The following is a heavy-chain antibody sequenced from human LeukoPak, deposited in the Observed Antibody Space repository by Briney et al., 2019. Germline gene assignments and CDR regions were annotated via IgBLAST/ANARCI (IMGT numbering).Heavy chain of an antibody. J-gene: IGHJ4*02. CDR3: AKDGSSWYYPLNY. V-gene: IGHV3-23*01. CDR1: GFTFSSYA. CDR2: ISGSGGST. Sequence: GGSLRLSCAASGFTFSSYAMSWVRQAPGQGLEWVSAISGSGGSTYYADSVKGRFTISRDNSKNTLYLQMNSLRAEDTAVYYCAKDGSSWYYPLNYWGQGTLVTVSS. D-gene: IGHD6-13*01.